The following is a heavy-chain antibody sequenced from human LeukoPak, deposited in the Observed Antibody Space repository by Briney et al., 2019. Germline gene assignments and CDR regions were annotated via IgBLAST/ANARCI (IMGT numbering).Heavy chain of an antibody. V-gene: IGHV3-48*03. Sequence: GGSLRLSCAVSGFIFSNYEMNWVRQAPGKGLEWVSYISSTGSYIYSADSVKGRFTISRDNAENSLYLQMNSLRAEDTAVYYCARDLPTGTYRAYFDNWGQGTLVTVSS. CDR3: ARDLPTGTYRAYFDN. CDR1: GFIFSNYE. D-gene: IGHD1-26*01. J-gene: IGHJ4*02. CDR2: ISSTGSYI.